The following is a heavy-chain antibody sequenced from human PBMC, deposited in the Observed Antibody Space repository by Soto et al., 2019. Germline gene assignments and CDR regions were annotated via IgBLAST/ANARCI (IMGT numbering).Heavy chain of an antibody. CDR1: GGSISSYY. CDR3: ARHEYSSSWLDY. J-gene: IGHJ4*02. V-gene: IGHV4-59*08. D-gene: IGHD6-13*01. Sequence: QVQLQESGPGLVKPSETLSLTCTVSGGSISSYYWSWIRQPPGKGLEWIGYIYYSGSTNYNPSLKSRVTISVDTSKNQCSLKLSSVTAADTAVYYCARHEYSSSWLDYWGQGTLVTVSS. CDR2: IYYSGST.